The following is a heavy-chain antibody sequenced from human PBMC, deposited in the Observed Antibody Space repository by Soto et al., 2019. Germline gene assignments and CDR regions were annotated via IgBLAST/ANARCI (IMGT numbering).Heavy chain of an antibody. CDR1: GFTVSSNY. CDR3: AKGSHPQNQKNVNWFDP. V-gene: IGHV3-53*01. Sequence: GGSLRLSCAASGFTVSSNYMSWVRQAPGKGLEWVSVIYSGGSTYYADSVKGRFTISRDNSKNTLYLQMNSLRAEDTAVYYCAKGSHPQNQKNVNWFDPWGQGTLVTVSS. CDR2: IYSGGST. J-gene: IGHJ5*02. D-gene: IGHD1-1*01.